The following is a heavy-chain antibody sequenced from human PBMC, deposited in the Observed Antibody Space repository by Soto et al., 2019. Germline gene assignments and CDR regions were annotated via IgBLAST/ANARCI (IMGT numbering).Heavy chain of an antibody. Sequence: SETLSFTCAVSGGSISSGGYSWSWIRQPPGKGLEWIGYIYHSGSTYYNPSLKSRVTISVDTSKNQFSLKLSSVTAADTAVYYCARDGRYYYDSSGYYYDGYYYYGMDVWGQGTTVTVSS. CDR1: GGSISSGGYS. J-gene: IGHJ6*02. CDR3: ARDGRYYYDSSGYYYDGYYYYGMDV. V-gene: IGHV4-30-2*05. CDR2: IYHSGST. D-gene: IGHD3-22*01.